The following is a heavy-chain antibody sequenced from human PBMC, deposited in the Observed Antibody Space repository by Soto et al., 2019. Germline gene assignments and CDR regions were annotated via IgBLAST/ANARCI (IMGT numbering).Heavy chain of an antibody. D-gene: IGHD1-26*01. CDR2: IIPLLGIA. CDR3: AGDPGRTGGNY. J-gene: IGHJ4*02. CDR1: GGTFSSYT. Sequence: QVQLVQSGAEVKKPGSSVKVSCKASGGTFSSYTISWVRQAPGQGLDWMGRIIPLLGIANYAQKFQGRVKITADKCMSTAYMELSSVRSEDTDVYYCAGDPGRTGGNYWGQGTLVTVSS. V-gene: IGHV1-69*08.